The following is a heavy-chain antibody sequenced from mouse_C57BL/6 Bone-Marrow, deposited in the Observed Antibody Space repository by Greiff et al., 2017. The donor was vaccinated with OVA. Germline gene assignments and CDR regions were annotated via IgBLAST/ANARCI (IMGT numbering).Heavy chain of an antibody. D-gene: IGHD2-4*01. CDR2: IDPENGDT. CDR1: GFNIKDDY. CDR3: TTPLIYYDYDGY. V-gene: IGHV14-4*01. Sequence: EVQLQQSGAELVRPGASVKLSCTASGFNIKDDYMHWVKQRPEQGLEWIGWIDPENGDTEYASKFQGKATITADTSSNTAYLQLSSLTSEDTAVYYCTTPLIYYDYDGYWGQGTTLTVSS. J-gene: IGHJ2*01.